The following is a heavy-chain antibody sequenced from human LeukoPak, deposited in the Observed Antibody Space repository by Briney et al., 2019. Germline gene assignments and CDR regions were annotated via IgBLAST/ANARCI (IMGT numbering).Heavy chain of an antibody. CDR1: GFTFDNFA. CDR3: ARELFDFDY. CDR2: ITGSGGST. V-gene: IGHV3-23*01. D-gene: IGHD3-10*01. J-gene: IGHJ4*02. Sequence: PGGSLRLSCAPSGFTFDNFAMTWVRQAPGKGLEWFSEITGSGGSTYYADSVKGRFTISRDNSKNTLYLQMNSLRAEDTAIYYCARELFDFDYWGQGTLVTVSS.